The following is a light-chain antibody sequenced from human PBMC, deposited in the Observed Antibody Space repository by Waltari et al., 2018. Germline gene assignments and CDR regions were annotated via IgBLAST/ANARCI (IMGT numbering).Light chain of an antibody. V-gene: IGKV3-20*01. CDR2: AAS. CDR3: QNHERLPAT. J-gene: IGKJ1*01. CDR1: QNIGTY. Sequence: LTQSPGTLSLSPGERATLSGRASQNIGTYLVWYQQKPGQPPRRLMYAASRRATGVPDRFSGSGSGTDFSLTISRLEPEDFAVYYCQNHERLPATFGQGTRVEIK.